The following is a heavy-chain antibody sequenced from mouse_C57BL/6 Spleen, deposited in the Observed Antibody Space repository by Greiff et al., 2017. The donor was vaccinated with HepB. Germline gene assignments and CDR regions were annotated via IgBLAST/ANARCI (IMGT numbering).Heavy chain of an antibody. J-gene: IGHJ4*01. V-gene: IGHV1-15*01. CDR3: TRLYSNHIYYAMDY. D-gene: IGHD2-5*01. CDR2: IDPETGGT. Sequence: VQLQQSGAELVRPGASVTLSCKASGYTFTDYEMHWVKQTPVHGLEWIGAIDPETGGTAYNQKFKGKAILTADKSSSTAYMELRSLTSEDSAVYYCTRLYSNHIYYAMDYWGQGTSVTVSS. CDR1: GYTFTDYE.